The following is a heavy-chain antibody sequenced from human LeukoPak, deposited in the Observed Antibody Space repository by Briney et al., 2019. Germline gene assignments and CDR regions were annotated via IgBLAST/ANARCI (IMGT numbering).Heavy chain of an antibody. J-gene: IGHJ4*02. CDR3: ARGQSWIQLWLQRGNFDY. CDR1: GGSFSGYY. D-gene: IGHD5-18*01. V-gene: IGHV4-34*01. Sequence: SETLSLTCAVYGGSFSGYYWSWIRQPPGKGLEWIGEINHSGSTNYNPSLKSRVTISVDTSKNQFSLKLSSVTAADTAVYYCARGQSWIQLWLQRGNFDYWGQGTLVTVSS. CDR2: INHSGST.